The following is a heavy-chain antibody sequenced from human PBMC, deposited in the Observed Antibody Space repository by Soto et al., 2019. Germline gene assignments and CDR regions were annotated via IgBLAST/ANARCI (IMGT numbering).Heavy chain of an antibody. CDR3: ARALLVATTPYYYYYGMDV. J-gene: IGHJ6*02. D-gene: IGHD5-12*01. V-gene: IGHV3-23*01. CDR1: GFTFSSYA. CDR2: ISGSGGST. Sequence: GGSLRLSCAASGFTFSSYAMSWVRQAPGKGLEWVSAISGSGGSTYYADSVKGRFTISRDNAKNTLSLQMNSLSAEETAVYYCARALLVATTPYYYYYGMDVWGQGTTVTVSS.